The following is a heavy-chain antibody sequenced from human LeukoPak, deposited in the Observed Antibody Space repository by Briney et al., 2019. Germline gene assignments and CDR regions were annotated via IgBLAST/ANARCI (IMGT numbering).Heavy chain of an antibody. Sequence: PGGSLRLSCAASGFTFGRYAMSWVRQAPGKGLEWVSAITGSGGSTSYADSVKGRITISRDNSKNTLFLQMNSLRADDTALYYCVKIEPVIGPSDIVVGPPEGPRFFDHWGQGTLVTVSS. D-gene: IGHD2-15*01. CDR3: VKIEPVIGPSDIVVGPPEGPRFFDH. V-gene: IGHV3-23*01. CDR1: GFTFGRYA. CDR2: ITGSGGST. J-gene: IGHJ4*02.